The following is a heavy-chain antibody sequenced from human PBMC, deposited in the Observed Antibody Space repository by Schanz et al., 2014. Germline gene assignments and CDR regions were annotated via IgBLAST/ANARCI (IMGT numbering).Heavy chain of an antibody. V-gene: IGHV3-48*01. J-gene: IGHJ4*02. CDR2: IKISGDV. CDR1: GFSFSDYS. Sequence: EVQLVESGGGLVQSGGSLRLSCAASGFSFSDYSMNWVRQAPGKGLEWISYIKISGDVFYTDSVKGRFTISRDNSKNTLYLQMNSLRAEDTAVYYCAKDFNYYHTSGYFEYWGQGTLVTVSS. D-gene: IGHD3-22*01. CDR3: AKDFNYYHTSGYFEY.